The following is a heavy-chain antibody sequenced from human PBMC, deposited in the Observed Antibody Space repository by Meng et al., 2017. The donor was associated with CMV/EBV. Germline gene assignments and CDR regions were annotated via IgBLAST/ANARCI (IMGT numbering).Heavy chain of an antibody. J-gene: IGHJ6*02. Sequence: ASVKVSCKASGYTFTSYDINWVRQATGQGLEWMGWMNPNSGNTGYAQKFQGRVTMTRDTSISTAYMELSRLRSDDTAVYYCARGDSGSYRYYGMDVWGQGTTVTVSS. CDR3: ARGDSGSYRYYGMDV. D-gene: IGHD1-26*01. V-gene: IGHV1-8*01. CDR1: GYTFTSYD. CDR2: MNPNSGNT.